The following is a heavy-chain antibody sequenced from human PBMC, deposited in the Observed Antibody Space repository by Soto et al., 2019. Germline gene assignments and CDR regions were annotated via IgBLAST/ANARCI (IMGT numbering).Heavy chain of an antibody. CDR1: GGTFSTYA. J-gene: IGHJ4*02. V-gene: IGHV1-69*01. CDR2: ILPILGPP. Sequence: QVQLVQSGAELKKPGSSVKVSCKASGGTFSTYAINWVRQAPGQGLEWMGGILPILGPPNYAQKFKGRVTIAADDSTSTAYMELTGLRSEDTAIYYCARVGGGAYNSWGQGTLVTVSS. CDR3: ARVGGGAYNS. D-gene: IGHD3-10*01.